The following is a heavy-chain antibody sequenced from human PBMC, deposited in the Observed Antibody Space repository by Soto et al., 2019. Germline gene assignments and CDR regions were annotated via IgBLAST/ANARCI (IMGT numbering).Heavy chain of an antibody. CDR2: ISYDGNIK. D-gene: IGHD6-13*01. Sequence: QVQLGESGGGVVQPGRSLTLSCAASGFAFSNFGMQWVRQAPDKGLEWVASISYDGNIKYSADSVKGRFTISRDNSKNTLYLQMNSLRSEDTAVYFCARFWGPITAAVDDYWGQGTLVTVSP. CDR3: ARFWGPITAAVDDY. V-gene: IGHV3-30*03. CDR1: GFAFSNFG. J-gene: IGHJ4*02.